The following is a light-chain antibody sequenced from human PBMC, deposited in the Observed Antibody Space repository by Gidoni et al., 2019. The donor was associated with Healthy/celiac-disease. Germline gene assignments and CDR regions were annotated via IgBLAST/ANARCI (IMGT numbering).Light chain of an antibody. V-gene: IGKV4-1*01. CDR2: CAS. CDR3: QQYNSTPCS. Sequence: DIVMTQSPDSLAASLGERATINCKSRQSVLYSSNSKNYLAWYQQKPGQPPKLLIYCASTRESGVPDRFSGSGSGTDFTLTISSLQAEDVAVYYCQQYNSTPCSFGQGTKLEIK. CDR1: QSVLYSSNSKNY. J-gene: IGKJ2*04.